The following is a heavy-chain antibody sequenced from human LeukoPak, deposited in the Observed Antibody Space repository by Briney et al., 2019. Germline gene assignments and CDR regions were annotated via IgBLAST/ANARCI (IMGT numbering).Heavy chain of an antibody. J-gene: IGHJ6*02. Sequence: GGSLRLSWEASGFTLSNHWMTGVRQVPGRGPEWVANVNRDGSETYYLDPVKGRFTISKDNAKNSLYLQMNSLRAEDTALYHCARNNGMDVWGQGTTVIVSS. CDR3: ARNNGMDV. CDR1: GFTLSNHW. V-gene: IGHV3-7*03. CDR2: VNRDGSET.